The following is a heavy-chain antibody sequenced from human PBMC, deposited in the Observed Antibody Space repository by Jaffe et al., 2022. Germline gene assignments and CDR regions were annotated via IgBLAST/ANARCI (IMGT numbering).Heavy chain of an antibody. V-gene: IGHV4-39*01. Sequence: QLQLQESGPGLVKPSETLSLTCTVSGGSISSSSYYWGWIRQPPGKGLEWIGSIYYSGSTYYNPSLKSRVTISVDTSKNQFSLKLSSVTAADTAVYYCARARRGSGWEFDYWGQGTLVTVSS. CDR2: IYYSGST. D-gene: IGHD6-19*01. CDR3: ARARRGSGWEFDY. J-gene: IGHJ4*02. CDR1: GGSISSSSYY.